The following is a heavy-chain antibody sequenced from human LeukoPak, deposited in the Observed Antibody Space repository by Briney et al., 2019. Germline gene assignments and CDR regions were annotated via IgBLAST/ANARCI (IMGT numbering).Heavy chain of an antibody. CDR2: MNPNSGNT. J-gene: IGHJ4*02. V-gene: IGHV1-8*03. CDR1: GYTFTSYD. D-gene: IGHD5-24*01. Sequence: ASVKVSCKASGYTFTSYDINWVRQATGQGLEWVGWMNPNSGNTGYAQKFQGRVTITRNTSISTDYMELSSLRSEDTAVYYCARGEMATIQFDYWGQGTLVTVSS. CDR3: ARGEMATIQFDY.